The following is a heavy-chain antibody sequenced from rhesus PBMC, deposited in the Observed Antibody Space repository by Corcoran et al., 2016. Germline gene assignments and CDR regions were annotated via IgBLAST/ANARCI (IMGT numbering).Heavy chain of an antibody. J-gene: IGHJ4*01. V-gene: IGHV4-169*01. D-gene: IGHD1-44*02. CDR1: GGSISSSY. CDR3: ARGSRYYYFDY. CDR2: IHGSGSST. Sequence: QLQLQESGPGLVKPSETLSVTCAVSGGSISSSYWSWIRQAPGKGLEWIGYIHGSGSSTNYNPSLKSRGTLSVDTSKNQLSLKLSSVTAADTAVYYCARGSRYYYFDYWGQGVLVTVSS.